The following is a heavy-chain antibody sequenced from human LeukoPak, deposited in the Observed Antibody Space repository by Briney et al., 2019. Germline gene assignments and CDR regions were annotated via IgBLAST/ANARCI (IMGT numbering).Heavy chain of an antibody. J-gene: IGHJ6*02. CDR3: ARGASCGGDCYWEDYYFYGMDV. CDR2: MNDFGST. D-gene: IGHD2-21*02. Sequence: SETLSLTCDVYGGSLSDFYWSWIRQPPGKGLEWIGEMNDFGSTNYNPSLKSRVALSLDTSKNQFSLRLSSVTAADTAVYFCARGASCGGDCYWEDYYFYGMDVWGQGTTVTVSS. CDR1: GGSLSDFY. V-gene: IGHV4-34*01.